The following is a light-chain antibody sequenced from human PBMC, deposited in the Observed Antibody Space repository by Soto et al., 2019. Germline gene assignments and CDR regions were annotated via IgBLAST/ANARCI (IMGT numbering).Light chain of an antibody. CDR2: GVS. J-gene: IGKJ1*01. CDR1: QSVRSNY. Sequence: EIVLRQSPVILSLSPGERATVSCRASQSVRSNYLAWYQKKPGQAPRLLIYGVSSRATGIPDRFSGSGSGTDFTLTISRLAPEDFAVYYCQQYVMSPWTFGQGTKVDIK. V-gene: IGKV3-20*01. CDR3: QQYVMSPWT.